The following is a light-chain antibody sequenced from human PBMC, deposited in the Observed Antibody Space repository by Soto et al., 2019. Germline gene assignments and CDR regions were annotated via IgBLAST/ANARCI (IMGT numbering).Light chain of an antibody. CDR1: QPISSW. CDR3: QQASSFPLT. V-gene: IGKV1-12*01. CDR2: SAS. J-gene: IGKJ4*01. Sequence: IQMTQSPSSVSASVEDRVTITCRASQPISSWLAWYQQKPGQPPNLLIYSASTLRSGVPSRFSGSESGTLFTLTITNLQPEDFATYYCQQASSFPLTFGGGTKVEV.